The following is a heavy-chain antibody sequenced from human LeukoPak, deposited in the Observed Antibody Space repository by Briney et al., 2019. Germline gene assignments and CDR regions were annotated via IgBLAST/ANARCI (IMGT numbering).Heavy chain of an antibody. J-gene: IGHJ6*02. CDR3: AKIVVPAAYYFYGMDV. V-gene: IGHV3-23*01. CDR1: GFTFSRYY. Sequence: GGSLRLSCAASGFTFSRYYMSWVRQTPGKGLEWVSGVGVRGVKTFYADSVKGRFTVSRDNAKSTVFLQMNSLRPEYSAVYYCAKIVVPAAYYFYGMDVWGQGTTVTVSS. D-gene: IGHD2-2*01. CDR2: VGVRGVKT.